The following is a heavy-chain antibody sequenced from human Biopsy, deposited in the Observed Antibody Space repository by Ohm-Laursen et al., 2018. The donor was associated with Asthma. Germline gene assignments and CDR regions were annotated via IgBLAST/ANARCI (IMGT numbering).Heavy chain of an antibody. CDR3: ARPSPNRDILYYYYHMDV. Sequence: SSVKVSCKASGGTFSSYAISWVRQAPGQGLEWMGGIIPIFGTANYAQKFQGRVTITADESTSTAYMELSSLRFDDTAIYYCARPSPNRDILYYYYHMDVWGQGTTVIVSS. CDR1: GGTFSSYA. V-gene: IGHV1-69*01. J-gene: IGHJ6*02. D-gene: IGHD3-3*02. CDR2: IIPIFGTA.